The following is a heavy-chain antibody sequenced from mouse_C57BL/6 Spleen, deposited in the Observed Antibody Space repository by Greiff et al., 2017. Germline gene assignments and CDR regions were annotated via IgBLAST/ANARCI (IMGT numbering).Heavy chain of an antibody. J-gene: IGHJ4*01. CDR1: GYTFTTYP. CDR2: FHPYNDDT. V-gene: IGHV1-47*01. CDR3: ARGGSSLDYYAMDY. Sequence: QVQLKQSGAELVKPGASVKVSCKASGYTFTTYPIEWMKQNHGKSLEWIGNFHPYNDDTKYNEKFKGKATLTVEKSSSTVYLELSRLTSDDSAVYYCARGGSSLDYYAMDYWGQGTSVTVSS. D-gene: IGHD1-1*01.